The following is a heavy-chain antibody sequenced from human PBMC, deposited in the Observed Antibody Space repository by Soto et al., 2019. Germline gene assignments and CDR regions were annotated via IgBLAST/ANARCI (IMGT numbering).Heavy chain of an antibody. Sequence: QVQLVQSGSEVQKPGSSVKVSCKASGDTFSSYAISWVRQAPGQGLEWMGGIIPFFGSPKFAQKFQGRLTITADESTSTAYMQLSSLRSEGTAVYYCAVGDPSDYWGQGTLITVSS. CDR2: IIPFFGSP. V-gene: IGHV1-69*01. J-gene: IGHJ4*02. CDR3: AVGDPSDY. D-gene: IGHD2-21*02. CDR1: GDTFSSYA.